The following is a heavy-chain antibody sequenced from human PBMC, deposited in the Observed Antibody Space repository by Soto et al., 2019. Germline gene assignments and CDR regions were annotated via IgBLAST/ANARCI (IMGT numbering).Heavy chain of an antibody. J-gene: IGHJ4*02. Sequence: ASVKVSCKASGYTFTSYAMHWVRQAPGQRLEWMGWINAGNGNTKYSQKFQGRVTITTDTSASTAYMELRSLRSDDTAVYYCARDTSSGWPQFDYWGQGTQVTVSS. CDR1: GYTFTSYA. V-gene: IGHV1-3*01. D-gene: IGHD6-19*01. CDR2: INAGNGNT. CDR3: ARDTSSGWPQFDY.